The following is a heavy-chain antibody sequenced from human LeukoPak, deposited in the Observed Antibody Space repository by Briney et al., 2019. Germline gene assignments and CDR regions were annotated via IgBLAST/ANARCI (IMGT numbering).Heavy chain of an antibody. CDR3: ARGTADTMVRGPEDAFDI. J-gene: IGHJ3*02. Sequence: PSETLSLTCAVSGGSISSGGYSWSWIRQPPGKGLEWIGYIYHSGSTYYNPSLKSRVTISVDRSKNQFSLKLSSVTAADTAVYYCARGTADTMVRGPEDAFDIWGQGTMVTVSS. CDR1: GGSISSGGYS. CDR2: IYHSGST. D-gene: IGHD3-10*01. V-gene: IGHV4-30-2*01.